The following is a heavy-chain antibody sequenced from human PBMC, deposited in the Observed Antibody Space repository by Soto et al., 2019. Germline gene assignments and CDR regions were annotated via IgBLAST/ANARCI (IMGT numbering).Heavy chain of an antibody. CDR3: ARAYYDFLTSYHYGMDV. CDR2: IYQSGST. CDR1: GVSISSDGYS. V-gene: IGHV4-30-2*01. J-gene: IGHJ6*02. D-gene: IGHD3-9*01. Sequence: QLQLQESGSGLVKPSQTLSLTCAVSGVSISSDGYSWSWIRQPPGKGLEWIGFIYQSGSTYYNPSLKGRGPMAVDRSKNPFSLKLTSGAAADTAGDFRARAYYDFLTSYHYGMDVWGQGTTVTVSS.